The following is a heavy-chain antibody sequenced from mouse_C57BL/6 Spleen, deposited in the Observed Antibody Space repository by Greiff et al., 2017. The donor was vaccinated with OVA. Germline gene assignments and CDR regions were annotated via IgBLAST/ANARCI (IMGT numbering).Heavy chain of an antibody. V-gene: IGHV1-26*01. CDR3: ARKGDEGY. CDR2: INPNNGGT. D-gene: IGHD3-3*01. Sequence: EVQLQQSGPELVKPGASVKISCKASGYTFTDYYMNWVKQSHGKSLEWIGDINPNNGGTSYNQKFKGKATLTVDKSSSTAYMELRSLTSEDSAVYYCARKGDEGYWGQGTTLTVSS. J-gene: IGHJ2*01. CDR1: GYTFTDYY.